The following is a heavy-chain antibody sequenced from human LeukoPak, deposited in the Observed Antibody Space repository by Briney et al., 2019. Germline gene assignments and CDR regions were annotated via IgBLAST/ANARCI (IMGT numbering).Heavy chain of an antibody. CDR2: IRRKANGGTT. V-gene: IGHV3-49*04. CDR3: TSGLYYDSWSDLFDY. Sequence: GGSLRLSCTASVFTFGDYAMSWVRQAPGKGPEWVGFIRRKANGGTTEYAASVKGRFTISRDDSKSIAYLQMNSLKTEDTAVYYCTSGLYYDSWSDLFDYWGQGTLVTVSS. D-gene: IGHD3-3*01. J-gene: IGHJ4*02. CDR1: VFTFGDYA.